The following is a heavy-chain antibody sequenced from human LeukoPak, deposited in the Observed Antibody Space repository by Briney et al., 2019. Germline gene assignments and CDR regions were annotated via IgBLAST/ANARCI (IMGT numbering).Heavy chain of an antibody. J-gene: IGHJ3*02. CDR2: IYYSGRT. V-gene: IGHV4-59*01. D-gene: IGHD4-17*01. Sequence: SETLSLTCTVSGGSISSYYWSWIRQPPGKGLEWIGYIYYSGRTNYNPSLKGRVTISVDTSKKQFSLKLSSVTAADTAVYYCARGKVTTSAFDIWGQGTMVTVSS. CDR3: ARGKVTTSAFDI. CDR1: GGSISSYY.